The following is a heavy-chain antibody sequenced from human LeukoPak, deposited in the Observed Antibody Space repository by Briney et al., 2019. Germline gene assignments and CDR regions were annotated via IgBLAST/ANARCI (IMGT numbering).Heavy chain of an antibody. CDR1: GHTLTELS. J-gene: IGHJ4*02. V-gene: IGHV1-24*01. CDR3: ATIPMVRGIIVDY. D-gene: IGHD3-10*01. Sequence: GASVKVSCKVSGHTLTELSMHWVRQAPGKGLEWMGGFDPEPGETVYAQKFHGRVSMTEDTSTDTAYMELSSLQSEDTGIYYCATIPMVRGIIVDYWGQGTLITVSS. CDR2: FDPEPGET.